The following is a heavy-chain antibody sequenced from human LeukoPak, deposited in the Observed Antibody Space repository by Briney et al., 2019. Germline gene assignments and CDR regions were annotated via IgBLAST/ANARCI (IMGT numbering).Heavy chain of an antibody. CDR2: ISGSGGST. CDR3: AKGPYYYGSGSYTDY. V-gene: IGHV3-23*01. J-gene: IGHJ4*02. CDR1: EFTFSSYA. D-gene: IGHD3-10*01. Sequence: GGSLRLSCAASEFTFSSYAMSWVRQAPGKGLEWVSAISGSGGSTYYADSVKGRFTISRDNSKNTVYLQMNSLRAEDTAVYYCAKGPYYYGSGSYTDYWGQGTLVTVSS.